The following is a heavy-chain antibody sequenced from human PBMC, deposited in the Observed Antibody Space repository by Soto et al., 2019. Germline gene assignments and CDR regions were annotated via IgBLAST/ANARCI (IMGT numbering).Heavy chain of an antibody. J-gene: IGHJ6*02. CDR1: GFTFSNAW. D-gene: IGHD1-26*01. CDR3: TTVMVVGATRLDV. V-gene: IGHV3-15*01. CDR2: IKIKTDGGTT. Sequence: PWGSLRLSCAASGFTFSNAWMSWVRQAPGKWLEWVGRIKIKTDGGTTDYAAPVKGRFTISRDDSKNTLYLQMNSLKTEDTAVYYCTTVMVVGATRLDVWGQGTTVTVSS.